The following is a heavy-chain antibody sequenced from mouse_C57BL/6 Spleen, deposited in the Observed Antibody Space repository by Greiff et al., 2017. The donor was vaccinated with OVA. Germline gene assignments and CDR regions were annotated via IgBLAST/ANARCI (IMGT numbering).Heavy chain of an antibody. D-gene: IGHD2-2*01. CDR3: ASWGPMVTTGYYAMDY. CDR1: GYTFTDYN. Sequence: VQLQQSRPELVKPGASVKMSCKASGYTFTDYNMHWVKQSHGKSLEWIGYINPNNGGTSYNQKFKGKATLTVNKSSSTAYMELRSLTSEDSAVYYCASWGPMVTTGYYAMDYWGQGTSVTVSS. V-gene: IGHV1-22*01. J-gene: IGHJ4*01. CDR2: INPNNGGT.